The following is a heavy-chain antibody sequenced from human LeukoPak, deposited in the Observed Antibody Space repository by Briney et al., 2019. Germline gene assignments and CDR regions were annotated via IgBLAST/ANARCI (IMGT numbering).Heavy chain of an antibody. CDR1: GGTFSSYA. J-gene: IGHJ4*02. D-gene: IGHD5-24*01. Sequence: VASVKVSCKASGGTFSSYAISWVRQAPGQGLEWTGGIIPIFGTANYAQKFQGRVTITADESTSTAYMELSSLRSEDTAVYYCARDGDRDGYNYGDYWGQGTLVTVSS. CDR2: IIPIFGTA. V-gene: IGHV1-69*13. CDR3: ARDGDRDGYNYGDY.